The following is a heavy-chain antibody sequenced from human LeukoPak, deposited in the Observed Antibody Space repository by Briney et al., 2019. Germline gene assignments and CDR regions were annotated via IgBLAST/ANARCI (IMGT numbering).Heavy chain of an antibody. D-gene: IGHD3-22*01. V-gene: IGHV3-30-3*01. CDR3: ARDLGDSSGYYYVGY. J-gene: IGHJ4*02. CDR2: ISYDGSNK. Sequence: GSLRLSCAASGFTFSSYAMHWVRQAPGKGLEWVAVISYDGSNKYYADSVKGRFTISRDNSKNTLYLQMNSLRAEDTAVYYCARDLGDSSGYYYVGYWGQGTLVTVSS. CDR1: GFTFSSYA.